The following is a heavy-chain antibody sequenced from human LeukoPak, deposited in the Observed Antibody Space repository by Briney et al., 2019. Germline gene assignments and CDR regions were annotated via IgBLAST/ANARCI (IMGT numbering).Heavy chain of an antibody. CDR1: GFTFSSYA. J-gene: IGHJ4*02. D-gene: IGHD2-8*01. CDR2: ISYDGSNK. CDR3: ARDLRNLIWVLDY. Sequence: GGSLRLSCAASGFTFSSYAMHWVRQAPGKGLEWVAVISYDGSNKYYADSVKGRFTISRDNSKNTLYLQMNSLRAEDTAVYYCARDLRNLIWVLDYWGQGTLVTVSS. V-gene: IGHV3-30*04.